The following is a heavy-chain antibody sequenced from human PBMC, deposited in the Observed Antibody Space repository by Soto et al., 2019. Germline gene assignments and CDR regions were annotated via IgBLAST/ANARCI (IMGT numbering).Heavy chain of an antibody. CDR1: GFTFSDYA. Sequence: GGSLRLSCVASGFTFSDYAMSWVRQAPGKGLEWVSAITGSGATTYYADAVKGRFTISRDNSKNTLYLQMNSLRAEDTAVYFCAKGIGLRFLEWLSGDYWGQGTLVTVSS. J-gene: IGHJ4*02. CDR2: ITGSGATT. D-gene: IGHD3-3*01. CDR3: AKGIGLRFLEWLSGDY. V-gene: IGHV3-23*01.